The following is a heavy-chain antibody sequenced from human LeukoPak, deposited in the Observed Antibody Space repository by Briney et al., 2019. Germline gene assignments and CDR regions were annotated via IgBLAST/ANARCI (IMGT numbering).Heavy chain of an antibody. D-gene: IGHD4-23*01. V-gene: IGHV4-39*07. CDR1: GGSISSSSYY. J-gene: IGHJ6*03. Sequence: KPSETLSLTCTVSGGSISSSSYYWGWIRQPPGKGLEWIGSIYYSGSTYYNPSLKSRVTISVDTSKNQFSLKLSSVTAADTAVYYCARSWYGGPYYYMDVWGKGTTVTVSS. CDR2: IYYSGST. CDR3: ARSWYGGPYYYMDV.